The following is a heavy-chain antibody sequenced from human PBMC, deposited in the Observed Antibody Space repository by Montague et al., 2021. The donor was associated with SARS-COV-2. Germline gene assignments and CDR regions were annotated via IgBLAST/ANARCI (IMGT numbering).Heavy chain of an antibody. CDR1: GGSISSSSYY. CDR2: IYYSEST. J-gene: IGHJ3*02. D-gene: IGHD3-22*01. Sequence: SETLSLTCTVSGGSISSSSYYWGWIRQPPGKGLEWIGSIYYSESTYYNPSLKSRVTISVDTSKNQFSLKLSSVTAADTAMYYCASPTYYYDSSGSDAFDIWGQGTMVTVSS. V-gene: IGHV4-39*01. CDR3: ASPTYYYDSSGSDAFDI.